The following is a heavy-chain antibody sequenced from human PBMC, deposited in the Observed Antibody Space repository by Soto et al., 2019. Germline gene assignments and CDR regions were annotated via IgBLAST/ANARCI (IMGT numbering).Heavy chain of an antibody. Sequence: TLSLTCTVSVSSIKRGGYYCSWNRHLPRKGPVRIGYIYYSWSTYCNPSLKSRVTLSVDTCKNEFSLKLRPMTAAHTAPYYCARDSGCCDYWGQGTRVTVCS. V-gene: IGHV4-31*03. CDR3: ARDSGCCDY. CDR1: VSSIKRGGYY. CDR2: IYYSWST. D-gene: IGHD6-25*01. J-gene: IGHJ4*02.